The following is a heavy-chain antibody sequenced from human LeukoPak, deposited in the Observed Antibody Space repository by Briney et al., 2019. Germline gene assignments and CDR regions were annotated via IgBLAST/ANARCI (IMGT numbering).Heavy chain of an antibody. CDR1: GYSFNNYW. D-gene: IGHD3-22*01. Sequence: GESLQISCKGSGYSFNNYWIGWVRQRPGKGLEWMAIIYPANSDTTYSPSLQGQVTISVDKSIGTAYLQWSSLKASDTAMYYCTSHLETSGYFAFDQWGQGTLVTVSS. J-gene: IGHJ4*02. V-gene: IGHV5-51*01. CDR2: IYPANSDT. CDR3: TSHLETSGYFAFDQ.